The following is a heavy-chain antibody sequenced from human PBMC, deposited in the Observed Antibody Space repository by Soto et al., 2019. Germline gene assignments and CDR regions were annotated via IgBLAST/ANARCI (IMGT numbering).Heavy chain of an antibody. CDR3: ARQDYYDSSGYRADLDY. Sequence: QVQLVQSGAEVKKPGASVKVSCKASGYTFTSYGISWVRQAPGQGLEWMGWISAYNGNTNYAQKLQGRVTMTTDTSTSTAYMELRSLRSADTAVYYCARQDYYDSSGYRADLDYWGQGTLVTVSS. CDR1: GYTFTSYG. D-gene: IGHD3-22*01. CDR2: ISAYNGNT. J-gene: IGHJ4*02. V-gene: IGHV1-18*01.